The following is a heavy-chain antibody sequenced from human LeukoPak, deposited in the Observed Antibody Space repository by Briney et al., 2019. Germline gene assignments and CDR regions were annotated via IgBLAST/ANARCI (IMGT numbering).Heavy chain of an antibody. J-gene: IGHJ4*02. CDR3: AKDRSYGDYYFDY. CDR1: GFTFSSYA. Sequence: GGSLRLSCAASGFTFSSYAMSWVRQAPGKGLEWVSAISGSGGSTYYADSVKGRFTISSDNSKNTLYLQMNSLRAEDTAVYYCAKDRSYGDYYFDYWGQGTLVTVSS. D-gene: IGHD4-17*01. V-gene: IGHV3-23*01. CDR2: ISGSGGST.